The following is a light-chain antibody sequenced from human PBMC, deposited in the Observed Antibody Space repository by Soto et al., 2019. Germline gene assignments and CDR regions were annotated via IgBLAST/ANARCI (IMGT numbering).Light chain of an antibody. CDR2: DAS. J-gene: IGKJ4*01. CDR1: QDISNY. Sequence: DMQMTQSPSSLSASVGDRVTITCQASQDISNYLNWYQQKPGKAPKLLIFDASSVEIGVPSRFSGSGSGTDFILTISNLQPEDVAKYYGKHYADLPLPFGGGTRWRSN. V-gene: IGKV1-33*01. CDR3: KHYADLPLP.